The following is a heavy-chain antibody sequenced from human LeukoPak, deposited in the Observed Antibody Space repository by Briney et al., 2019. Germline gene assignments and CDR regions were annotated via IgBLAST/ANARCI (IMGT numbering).Heavy chain of an antibody. CDR3: ARPSGSYYYDAFDI. Sequence: GGSLRLSCAASGFTFSDYSMNWVRQAPGKGLEWVSYISSSSSTIYYADSVKGRFTISRDNAKKTLYLQMNSLRAEDTAVYYCARPSGSYYYDAFDIWGQGTMVTVSS. J-gene: IGHJ3*02. D-gene: IGHD3-10*01. CDR2: ISSSSSTI. V-gene: IGHV3-48*04. CDR1: GFTFSDYS.